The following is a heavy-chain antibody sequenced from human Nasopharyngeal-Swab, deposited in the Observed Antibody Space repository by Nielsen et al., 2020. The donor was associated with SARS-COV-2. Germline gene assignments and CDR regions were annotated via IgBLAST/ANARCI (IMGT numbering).Heavy chain of an antibody. CDR2: ISGSGGST. V-gene: IGHV3-23*01. Sequence: GESLKISCAASGFTFSSYAMSWVRQAPGKGLEWVSAISGSGGSTYYADSVKGRFTISRDNSKNTLYLQMNSLRAEDTAVYYCAKDNGGNFGYWGQGTLVTVSS. CDR1: GFTFSSYA. J-gene: IGHJ4*02. D-gene: IGHD4-23*01. CDR3: AKDNGGNFGY.